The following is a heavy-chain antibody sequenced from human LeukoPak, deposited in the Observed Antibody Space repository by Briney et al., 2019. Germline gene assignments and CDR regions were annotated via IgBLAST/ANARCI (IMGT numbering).Heavy chain of an antibody. CDR2: TETGNDDT. CDR1: GYTFTKHA. D-gene: IGHD2-21*01. CDR3: ARGFQGTFDI. Sequence: APVKVSCKASGYTFTKHAMHWVRQAPGQRFEWMGWTETGNDDTTYSQEFQDRVTITRDTSASTVYMELSSLRSEDTAMYFCARGFQGTFDIWGQGTMVTVSS. V-gene: IGHV1-3*02. J-gene: IGHJ3*02.